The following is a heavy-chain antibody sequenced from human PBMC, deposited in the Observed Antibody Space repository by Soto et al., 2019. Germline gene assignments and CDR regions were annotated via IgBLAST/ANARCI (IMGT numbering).Heavy chain of an antibody. D-gene: IGHD3-16*02. CDR2: IKSKTDGGTT. CDR1: GFTFSNAW. CDR3: TTAHPPPYHYVWGSYRYTGFY. V-gene: IGHV3-15*01. Sequence: GGSLRLSCAASGFTFSNAWMSWVRQAPGKGLEWVGRIKSKTDGGTTDYAAPVKGRFTISRDDSKNTLYLQMNSLKTEDTAVYYCTTAHPPPYHYVWGSYRYTGFYWGQVTLVTVYS. J-gene: IGHJ4*02.